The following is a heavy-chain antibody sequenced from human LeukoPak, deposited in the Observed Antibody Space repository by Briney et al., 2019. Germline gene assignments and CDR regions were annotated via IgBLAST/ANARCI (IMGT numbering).Heavy chain of an antibody. J-gene: IGHJ4*02. D-gene: IGHD3-10*01. V-gene: IGHV1-3*01. CDR3: ASLLGVRGVIRYYFDY. Sequence: ASVKVSCKPSGYTFTNYALHWVRQAPGQRPEWMGWITAANGNTKYSQNFQGRVAITRDTSASTAYMELSSLRSEDTAVYYCASLLGVRGVIRYYFDYWGQGTLVTVSS. CDR1: GYTFTNYA. CDR2: ITAANGNT.